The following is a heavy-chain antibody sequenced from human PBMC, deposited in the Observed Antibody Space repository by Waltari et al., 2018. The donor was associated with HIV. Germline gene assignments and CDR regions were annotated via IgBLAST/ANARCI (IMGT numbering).Heavy chain of an antibody. V-gene: IGHV3-9*01. J-gene: IGHJ4*02. D-gene: IGHD1-7*01. Sequence: EVQLVESGGGLVQPGRSLRLSCAASGFTFDNYAMHWVRQAPGKGLEWVSGISWNSGYIAYADSVKGRFTISRDNAKNSLYLEMNSLRAEDTAFYYCAKDHHRTISAFDYWGQGTLVTVSS. CDR3: AKDHHRTISAFDY. CDR1: GFTFDNYA. CDR2: ISWNSGYI.